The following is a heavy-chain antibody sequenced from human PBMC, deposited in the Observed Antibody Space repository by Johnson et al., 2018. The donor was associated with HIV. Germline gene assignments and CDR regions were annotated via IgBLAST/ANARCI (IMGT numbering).Heavy chain of an antibody. Sequence: QVQLVESGGGVVQPGRSLRLSCAASGFTFSSYAMHWVRQTPGKGLEWVALISDDGNNKYYADSVKGRFTISRDNSKNTLYLQMNSLRVEDTALYNCARAVEMATEGRPVRPDAFDIWGQGTMVTVSS. CDR1: GFTFSSYA. CDR3: ARAVEMATEGRPVRPDAFDI. V-gene: IGHV3-30-3*01. J-gene: IGHJ3*02. CDR2: ISDDGNNK. D-gene: IGHD5-24*01.